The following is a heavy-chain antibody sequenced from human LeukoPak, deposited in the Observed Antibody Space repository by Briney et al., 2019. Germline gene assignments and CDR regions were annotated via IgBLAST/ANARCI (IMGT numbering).Heavy chain of an antibody. V-gene: IGHV1-46*01. CDR2: INPSGGST. J-gene: IGHJ4*02. CDR3: ARGPGLPIFGVVTYYFDY. D-gene: IGHD3-3*01. Sequence: ASVKVSCKASGYTFTSYGISWVRQAPGQGLEWMGIINPSGGSTSYAQKFQGRVTMTRDTSTSTVYMELSSLRSEDTAVYYCARGPGLPIFGVVTYYFDYWGQGTLVTVSS. CDR1: GYTFTSYG.